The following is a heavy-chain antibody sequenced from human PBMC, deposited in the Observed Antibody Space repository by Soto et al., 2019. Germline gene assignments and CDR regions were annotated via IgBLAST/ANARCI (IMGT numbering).Heavy chain of an antibody. V-gene: IGHV4-39*01. Sequence: SETLSLTCSVSGGSISSVCHYWAWIRQPPGKGLKWIASIYYSGTTYYNQSLKSRVTISAEDSKNQFSLKLRSLTATDTAVYYCAAPNRHFDFWGQGILVTVSS. CDR3: AAPNRHFDF. J-gene: IGHJ4*02. CDR1: GGSISSVCHY. CDR2: IYYSGTT.